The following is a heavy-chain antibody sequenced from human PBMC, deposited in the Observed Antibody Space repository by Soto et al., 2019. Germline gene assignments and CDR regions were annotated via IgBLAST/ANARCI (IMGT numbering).Heavy chain of an antibody. CDR3: AREFNGDLVVLGAARGSYFGY. V-gene: IGHV3-11*01. CDR2: ITNSGSTI. D-gene: IGHD2-15*01. J-gene: IGHJ4*01. CDR1: GFTFSDYY. Sequence: PGGSLRLSCAASGFTFSDYYMCWIRQAPGKGLEWVSYITNSGSTIYYADSVKGRLTVSRHNAKHSLYLEMKRLRAEDTATYFCAREFNGDLVVLGAARGSYFGYWGLGNLVTGSS.